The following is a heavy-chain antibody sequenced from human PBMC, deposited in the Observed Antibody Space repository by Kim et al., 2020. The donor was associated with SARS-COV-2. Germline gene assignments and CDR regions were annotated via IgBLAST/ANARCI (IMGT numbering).Heavy chain of an antibody. CDR3: STGGVLQRYSSTLY. CDR1: GFTFSNAW. J-gene: IGHJ4*02. D-gene: IGHD6-13*01. Sequence: GESLKISCAASGFTFSNAWMNWVRQAPGKGLEWVGRIKSKTDGETTDYAAPVKGEFTISRDDSKNTLYLQMNNLKTEDTAVYYCSTGGVLQRYSSTLYWGQGTLVTVSS. V-gene: IGHV3-15*01. CDR2: IKSKTDGETT.